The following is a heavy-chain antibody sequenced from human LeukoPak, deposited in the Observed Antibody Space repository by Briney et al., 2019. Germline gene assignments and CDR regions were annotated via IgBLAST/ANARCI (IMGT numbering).Heavy chain of an antibody. CDR2: INPNSGDT. D-gene: IGHD3-16*01. CDR3: ARGTAYTEHSFFDY. V-gene: IGHV1-2*02. J-gene: IGHJ4*02. CDR1: GYTFSGYY. Sequence: GASVKVSCKASGYTFSGYYIHWVRQAPGQGLEWMGWINPNSGDTNYAQEFQGRVTMTWDTSISTAYMGLSRLKSDDTAIYYCARGTAYTEHSFFDYWGQGTLVTVSS.